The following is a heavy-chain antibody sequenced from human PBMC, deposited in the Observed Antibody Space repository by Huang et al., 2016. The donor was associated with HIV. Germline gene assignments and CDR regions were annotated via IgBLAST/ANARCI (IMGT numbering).Heavy chain of an antibody. J-gene: IGHJ6*02. CDR3: ARESHSRSWSFYHYYGMDV. CDR2: MSPNNGNP. D-gene: IGHD6-13*01. Sequence: QVQLVQSGAEVKKPGASVNVSCKASGYTFSSYDINWVRQATGQGLEWVRWMSPNNGNPGHAQKFQGRVTMTRNTSISTVYMELGSLISEDTAVYYCARESHSRSWSFYHYYGMDVWGQGTTVTVSS. CDR1: GYTFSSYD. V-gene: IGHV1-8*01.